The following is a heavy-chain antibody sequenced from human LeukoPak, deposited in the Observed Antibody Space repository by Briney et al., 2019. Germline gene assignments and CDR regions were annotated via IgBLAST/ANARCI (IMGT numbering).Heavy chain of an antibody. D-gene: IGHD3-9*01. V-gene: IGHV4-34*01. Sequence: SETLSLTCAVYGGSFSGYYWSWIRQPPGKGLEWIGEINHSGSTNYNPSLKSRVTISVDTSKNQFSLKLSSVTAADTAVYYCARGGDIPDYWGQGTLVTVSS. CDR1: GGSFSGYY. CDR2: INHSGST. CDR3: ARGGDIPDY. J-gene: IGHJ4*02.